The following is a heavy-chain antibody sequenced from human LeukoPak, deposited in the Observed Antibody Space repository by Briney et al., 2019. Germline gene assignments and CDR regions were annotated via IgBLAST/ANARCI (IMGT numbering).Heavy chain of an antibody. CDR1: VGSISSYY. D-gene: IGHD3-3*01. CDR3: ARVIVDFWSGYMDV. Sequence: WETLSLTCTVSVGSISSYYWSWIRQPPGKGLEWIGYIYYSGSTNYNPSLKSRVTISVDTSKNQFSLKLSSVTAADTAVYYCARVIVDFWSGYMDVWGKGTTVTVSS. V-gene: IGHV4-59*01. J-gene: IGHJ6*04. CDR2: IYYSGST.